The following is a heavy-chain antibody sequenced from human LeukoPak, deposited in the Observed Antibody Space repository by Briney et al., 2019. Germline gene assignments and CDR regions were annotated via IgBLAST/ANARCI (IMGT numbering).Heavy chain of an antibody. D-gene: IGHD2-8*01. V-gene: IGHV1-2*02. CDR1: RHTFTTYF. CDR2: INPNTGGT. J-gene: IGHJ4*02. Sequence: ASVKVSCKASRHTFTTYFFYWVRQAPGQGLEWMGWINPNTGGTNSAQKFQGRVTMTRDTSISTAYMELSSLISDDTAVYYCARGGYCTTSSCYNWGQGTLVTVSS. CDR3: ARGGYCTTSSCYN.